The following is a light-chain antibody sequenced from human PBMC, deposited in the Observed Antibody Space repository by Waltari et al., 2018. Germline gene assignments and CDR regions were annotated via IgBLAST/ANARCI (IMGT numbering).Light chain of an antibody. CDR3: QQYYFTPYT. V-gene: IGKV1-NL1*01. CDR1: QYISDS. CDR2: AAS. Sequence: DIQMTQSPSSQSASVGDRVTITCRASQYISDSLAWYQQKPGKARKLLLSAASRLKSGVPPRFSGSASGTVYTLTISSLQPDDFATYYCQQYYFTPYTFGQGTKLEIK. J-gene: IGKJ2*01.